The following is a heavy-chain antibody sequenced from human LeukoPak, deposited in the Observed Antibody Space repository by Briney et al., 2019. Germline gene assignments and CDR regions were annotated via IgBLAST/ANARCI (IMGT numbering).Heavy chain of an antibody. CDR2: ISSSGSTI. V-gene: IGHV3-11*01. J-gene: IGHJ4*02. CDR3: ARDFQSYYDSSGILNGY. CDR1: GFTFSDYY. D-gene: IGHD3-22*01. Sequence: PGGSLRLSCAASGFTFSDYYMSWIRQAPGKGLEWVSYISSSGSTIYCADSVKGRFTISRDNAKNSLYLQMNSLRAEDTAVYYCARDFQSYYDSSGILNGYWGQGTLVSVSS.